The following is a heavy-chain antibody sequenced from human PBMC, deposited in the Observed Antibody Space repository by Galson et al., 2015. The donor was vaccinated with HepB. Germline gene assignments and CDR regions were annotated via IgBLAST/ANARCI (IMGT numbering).Heavy chain of an antibody. CDR2: IDSADST. J-gene: IGHJ4*02. D-gene: IGHD3-10*01. CDR3: AKPAGSGTYYYFDQ. CDR1: GFTVSNKY. V-gene: IGHV3-66*04. Sequence: SLRLSCAASGFTVSNKYMTWIRQAPGKGLEWVSVIDSADSTYYADSVKGRLTISRDNSKNTLYLEMNSLRVEDTAVYYCAKPAGSGTYYYFDQWGQGTVVTVSS.